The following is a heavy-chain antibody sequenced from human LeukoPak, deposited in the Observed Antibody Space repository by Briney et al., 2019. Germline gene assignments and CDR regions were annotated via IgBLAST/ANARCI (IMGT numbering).Heavy chain of an antibody. CDR1: GFTFSSYA. J-gene: IGHJ4*02. Sequence: PGGSLRLSCAASGFTFSSYAMSWVRQAPGKGLEWVSAISGSGGSTYYADSVKGRFTISRDNSKNTLYLQMNSLRAEDTAVYYCANRDDYDFWSGVEDCWGQGTLVTVSS. V-gene: IGHV3-23*01. CDR2: ISGSGGST. CDR3: ANRDDYDFWSGVEDC. D-gene: IGHD3-3*01.